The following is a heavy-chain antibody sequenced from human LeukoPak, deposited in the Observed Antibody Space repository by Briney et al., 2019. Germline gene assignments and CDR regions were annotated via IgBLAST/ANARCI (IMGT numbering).Heavy chain of an antibody. V-gene: IGHV3-74*01. CDR2: INSDGSST. J-gene: IGHJ6*03. CDR1: GFTFRSYW. CDR3: ARAPGYFMDV. Sequence: GGSLRLSCAASGFTFRSYWMHWVRQGPGKGLVWVSRINSDGSSTSYADSVKGRFTISGDNAKNTLYLQMNSLRVEDMAVYYCARAPGYFMDVWGKGTTVTVSS.